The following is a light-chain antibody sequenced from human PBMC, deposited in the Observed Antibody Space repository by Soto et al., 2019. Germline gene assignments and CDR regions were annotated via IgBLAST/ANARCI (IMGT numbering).Light chain of an antibody. CDR2: RND. CDR1: TPNIGTNY. J-gene: IGLJ1*01. CDR3: AAWDDSLSGFHG. Sequence: QSVLTQPPSASGTPGQRVTISCSGSTPNIGTNYVYWYQQLPGTAPKLLIYRNDQRPSGVPDRFSGSKSGTSASLAISGLRSEDEADYFCAAWDDSLSGFHGFGTGTKVTVL. V-gene: IGLV1-47*01.